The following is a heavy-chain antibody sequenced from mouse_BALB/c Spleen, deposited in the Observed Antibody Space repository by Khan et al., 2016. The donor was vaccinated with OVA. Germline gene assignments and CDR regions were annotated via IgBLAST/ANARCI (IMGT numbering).Heavy chain of an antibody. CDR1: GFSLTDYG. Sequence: VQLQESGPGLVAPSQSLSITCTVSGFSLTDYGVSWIRQPPGKGLEWLGVIWGGGSTYYNSALKSSLSISQDNSKRKAFLKMNSLQTDDTAMYYCAKHLSLYPYYFGYWGQGTTLTVSS. V-gene: IGHV2-6-5*01. D-gene: IGHD6-1*01. J-gene: IGHJ2*01. CDR3: AKHLSLYPYYFGY. CDR2: IWGGGST.